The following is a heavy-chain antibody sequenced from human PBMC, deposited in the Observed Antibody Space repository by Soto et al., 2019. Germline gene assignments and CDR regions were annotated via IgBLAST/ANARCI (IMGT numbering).Heavy chain of an antibody. CDR3: AKDRHYGDYHGAFDI. V-gene: IGHV3-30*18. J-gene: IGHJ3*02. D-gene: IGHD4-17*01. CDR2: ISYDGSNK. Sequence: QVQLVESGGGVVQPGRSLRLSCAASGFTFSSYGMHWVRQAPGKGLEWVAVISYDGSNKYYADSVKGRFTISRDNSKNTLYLQMNSLRAEDTAVYYCAKDRHYGDYHGAFDIWGQGTMVTVSS. CDR1: GFTFSSYG.